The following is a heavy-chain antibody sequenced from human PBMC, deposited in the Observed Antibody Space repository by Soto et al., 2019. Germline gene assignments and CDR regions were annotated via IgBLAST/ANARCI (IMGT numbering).Heavy chain of an antibody. J-gene: IGHJ6*02. Sequence: QVQLVQSGAEVKKPGSSVEVSCKASGGTFSSYAISWVRQAPGQGLEWMGGIIPIFGTANYAQKFQGRVTIXAXEXXSTAYMELSSLRSEDTAVYYCASSVAKYYYYGMDVWGQGTTVTVSS. CDR1: GGTFSSYA. V-gene: IGHV1-69*12. CDR3: ASSVAKYYYYGMDV. CDR2: IIPIFGTA. D-gene: IGHD5-12*01.